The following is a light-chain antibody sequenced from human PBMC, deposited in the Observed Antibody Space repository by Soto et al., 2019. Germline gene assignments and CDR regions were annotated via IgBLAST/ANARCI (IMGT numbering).Light chain of an antibody. Sequence: QSGLDQPASGSGAPGQSITISCTGTNNYVGNYNLVSWYQQHPGKAPKLMIYEVSKRPSGVSNRFSGSKSGNTASLTISGLQAEDEADYYCCSYVGSSTYVFATGTKVTVL. CDR1: NNYVGNYNL. J-gene: IGLJ1*01. CDR2: EVS. V-gene: IGLV2-23*02. CDR3: CSYVGSSTYV.